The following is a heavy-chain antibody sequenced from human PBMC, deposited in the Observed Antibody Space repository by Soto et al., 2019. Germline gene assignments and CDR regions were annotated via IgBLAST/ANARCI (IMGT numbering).Heavy chain of an antibody. D-gene: IGHD3-10*01. Sequence: GASVKVSCKASGGTFSSYAISWLRQAPGQGLEWMGGIIPIFGTANYAQKLQGRVTITADESTSTAYMELSSLRSEDTAVYYCARAALSYYYGSGSPLYYGMDVWGQGTTVTVS. CDR2: IIPIFGTA. CDR1: GGTFSSYA. CDR3: ARAALSYYYGSGSPLYYGMDV. V-gene: IGHV1-69*13. J-gene: IGHJ6*02.